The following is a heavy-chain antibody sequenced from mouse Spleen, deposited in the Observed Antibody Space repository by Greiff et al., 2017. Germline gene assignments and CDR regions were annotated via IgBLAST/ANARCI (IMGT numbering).Heavy chain of an antibody. Sequence: EVQLQQSGAELVRPGALVKLSCKASGFNIKDYYMHWVKQRPEQGLEWIGWIDPENGNTIYDPKFQGKASITADTSSNTAYLQLSSLTSEDTAVYYCAVMITTEFAYWGQGTLVTVSA. CDR1: GFNIKDYY. CDR3: AVMITTEFAY. J-gene: IGHJ3*01. D-gene: IGHD2-4*01. CDR2: IDPENGNT. V-gene: IGHV14-1*02.